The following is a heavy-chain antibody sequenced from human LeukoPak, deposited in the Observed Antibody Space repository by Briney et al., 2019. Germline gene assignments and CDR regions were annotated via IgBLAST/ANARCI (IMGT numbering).Heavy chain of an antibody. CDR2: ISYDGSNK. V-gene: IGHV3-30-3*01. J-gene: IGHJ4*02. D-gene: IGHD5-18*01. CDR1: GFTVSSNY. Sequence: GGSLRLSCAASGFTVSSNYMSWVRQAPGKGLEWVAVISYDGSNKYYADSVKGRFTISRDNAESSLYLQMHSLRGEDTAVYYCARSAASFGYGGRFDYWGQGTLVTVSS. CDR3: ARSAASFGYGGRFDY.